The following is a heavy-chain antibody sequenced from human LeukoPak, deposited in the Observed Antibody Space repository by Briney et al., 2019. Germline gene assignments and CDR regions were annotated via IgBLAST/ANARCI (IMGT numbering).Heavy chain of an antibody. CDR2: INHSGST. V-gene: IGHV4-34*01. CDR1: GGSFSGYY. D-gene: IGHD3-22*01. J-gene: IGHJ5*02. CDR3: ARSGGSSGFWANNNWFDP. Sequence: SETLSLTCAVYGGSFSGYYWSWIRQPPGKGLEWIGEINHSGSTNYNPSLKSRVTISVDTSKNQFSLKLSSVTAADTAVYYCARSGGSSGFWANNNWFDPWGQGTLVTVSS.